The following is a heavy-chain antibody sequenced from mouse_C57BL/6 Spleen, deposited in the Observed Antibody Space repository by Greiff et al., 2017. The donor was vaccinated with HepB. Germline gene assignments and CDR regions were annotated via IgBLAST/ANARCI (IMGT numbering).Heavy chain of an antibody. CDR2: IDPSDSYT. J-gene: IGHJ4*01. D-gene: IGHD1-1*01. CDR1: GYTFTSYW. V-gene: IGHV1-69*01. Sequence: QVQLQQPGAELVMPGASVKLSCKASGYTFTSYWMHWVKQRPGQGLEWIGEIDPSDSYTNYNQKFKGKSTLTVDKSSSTAYMQLSSLTSEDSAVYYCASRGYYGSSLYYYAMDYWGQGTSVTVSS. CDR3: ASRGYYGSSLYYYAMDY.